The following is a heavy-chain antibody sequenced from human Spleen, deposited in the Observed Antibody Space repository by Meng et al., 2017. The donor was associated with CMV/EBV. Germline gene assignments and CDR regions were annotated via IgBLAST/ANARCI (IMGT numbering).Heavy chain of an antibody. CDR1: GFTFNSYT. V-gene: IGHV3-21*04. CDR2: ISYDSNYI. CDR3: VRDLKYQLLTGGYFNY. D-gene: IGHD2-2*01. Sequence: GESLKISCAASGFTFNSYTMNWVRQAPGKGLEWVSSISYDSNYIYYADSVKGRFTISRDNAKNSLYLQMNSLRVEDTALYYCVRDLKYQLLTGGYFNYWGQGSLVTVSS. J-gene: IGHJ4*02.